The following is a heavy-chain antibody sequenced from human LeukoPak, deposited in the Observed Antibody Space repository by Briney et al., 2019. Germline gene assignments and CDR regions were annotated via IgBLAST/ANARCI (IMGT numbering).Heavy chain of an antibody. D-gene: IGHD6-19*01. CDR1: GGSISSSSYY. V-gene: IGHV4-39*01. J-gene: IGHJ4*02. CDR2: VYYSGST. Sequence: SETLSLTCTVPGGSISSSSYYWGWIRQPPGKGLERIGSVYYSGSTYYNPSLKSRVTISVDTSKNQFSLKLSAVTAADTAVYYCARQGIAVAGDFDYWGQGTLVTVSS. CDR3: ARQGIAVAGDFDY.